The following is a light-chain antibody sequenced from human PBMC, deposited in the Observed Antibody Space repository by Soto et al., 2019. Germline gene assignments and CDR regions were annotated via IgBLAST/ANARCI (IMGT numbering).Light chain of an antibody. CDR2: EGS. CDR3: CSYAGSSTYV. CDR1: SSDVGSYNL. J-gene: IGLJ1*01. V-gene: IGLV2-23*01. Sequence: QSALTQPASGSGSPGQSITISCTGTSSDVGSYNLVSWYQQHPGKAPKLMIYEGSKRPSGVSNRFSGSKSGNTASLTISGLQAEAEADYYCCSYAGSSTYVFGNGTKSPS.